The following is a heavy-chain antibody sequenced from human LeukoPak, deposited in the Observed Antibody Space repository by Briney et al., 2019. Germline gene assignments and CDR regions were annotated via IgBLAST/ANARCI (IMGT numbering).Heavy chain of an antibody. Sequence: ASVKVSCKASGYTFTSNYIRWVRQAPGQGLEWMGMIYPRDGSTSYAQKFQGGVTVTRDTSTSTVHMELSGLRSEDTAVYYCARDQEGFDYWGQGTLVTVSS. CDR3: ARDQEGFDY. J-gene: IGHJ4*02. V-gene: IGHV1-46*01. CDR2: IYPRDGST. CDR1: GYTFTSNY.